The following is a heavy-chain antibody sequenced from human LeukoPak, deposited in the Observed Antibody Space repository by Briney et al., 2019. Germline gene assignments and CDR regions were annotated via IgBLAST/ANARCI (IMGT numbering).Heavy chain of an antibody. Sequence: PGGSLRLSCTASGFTFRNYGMNWVRQAPGKGLEWVAGIWYDGSNKDYVDSVKGRFTISRDNSKNTLYLEMNSLTVEDTAVYYCARDSFSLYYYYMDVWGKGTTVTVSS. D-gene: IGHD2/OR15-2a*01. CDR1: GFTFRNYG. CDR2: IWYDGSNK. J-gene: IGHJ6*03. CDR3: ARDSFSLYYYYMDV. V-gene: IGHV3-33*01.